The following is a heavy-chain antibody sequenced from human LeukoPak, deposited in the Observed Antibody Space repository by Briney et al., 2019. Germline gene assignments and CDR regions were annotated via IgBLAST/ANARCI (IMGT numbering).Heavy chain of an antibody. D-gene: IGHD2-21*02. J-gene: IGHJ4*02. CDR2: ISYDGSNK. CDR1: GFTFSSYG. Sequence: GGSLRLSCAASGFTFSSYGMHWVRQAPGKGLEGVAVISYDGSNKYYADSVKGRFTISRDNSKNTLYLQMNSLRAEDTAVYYCAKGLSVRLLLRPFDYWGQGTLVTVSS. CDR3: AKGLSVRLLLRPFDY. V-gene: IGHV3-30*18.